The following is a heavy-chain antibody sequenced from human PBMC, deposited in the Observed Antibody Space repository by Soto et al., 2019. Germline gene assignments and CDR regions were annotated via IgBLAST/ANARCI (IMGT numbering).Heavy chain of an antibody. CDR2: INHSGST. CDR1: GGSFSGYY. D-gene: IGHD2-2*01. Sequence: SSETLSLTCAVYGGSFSGYYWSWIRQPPGKGLEWIGEINHSGSTNYNPSLKSRVTISVDTSKNQFSLKLSSVTAADTAVYYCASRIVVVPAAISGADFDIWGPGTMVTVSS. CDR3: ASRIVVVPAAISGADFDI. V-gene: IGHV4-34*01. J-gene: IGHJ3*02.